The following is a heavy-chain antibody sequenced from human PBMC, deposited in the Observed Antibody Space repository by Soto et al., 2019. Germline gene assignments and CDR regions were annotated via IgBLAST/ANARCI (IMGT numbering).Heavy chain of an antibody. Sequence: QVQLVQSGAEVKKPGSSVKVSCKASGGTFSSYSINWVRQAPGQGLEWMGEIIPIFGTANYAQKFQGRVAITADESTSTAYMELSSLRSEDTAVYYCARDGGRHSGGSDYWGQGTLVTVSS. CDR2: IIPIFGTA. J-gene: IGHJ4*02. CDR1: GGTFSSYS. V-gene: IGHV1-69*01. CDR3: ARDGGRHSGGSDY. D-gene: IGHD1-26*01.